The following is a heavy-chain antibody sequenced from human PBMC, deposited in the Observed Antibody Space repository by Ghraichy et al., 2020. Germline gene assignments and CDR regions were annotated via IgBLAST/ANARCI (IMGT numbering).Heavy chain of an antibody. CDR1: GFIVSNYA. Sequence: GGSLRLSCAASGFIVSNYALSWARQAPGKGLEWVSVITGSGGKTYDADAVKGRSTISRENSKNTLYLQMNSLRAEHTAIYYCARDHWGGISTGCPSQHDCWRQPTLVTVSS. CDR2: ITGSGGKT. J-gene: IGHJ4*02. CDR3: ARDHWGGISTGCPSQHDC. V-gene: IGHV3-23*01. D-gene: IGHD2-2*01.